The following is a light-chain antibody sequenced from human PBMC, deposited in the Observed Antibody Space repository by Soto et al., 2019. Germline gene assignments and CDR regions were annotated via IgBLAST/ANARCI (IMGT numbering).Light chain of an antibody. J-gene: IGLJ2*01. V-gene: IGLV3-21*01. CDR2: SDT. Sequence: SYELTQPPSVSVAPGETARISCGGNNIGSKGVHWYQQTPGQAPVLVIYSDTDLPPVIPERFSGSNSANMATLTISRVEAGDEADYYCQVWDSGSAHVLFGGGTKLPVL. CDR1: NIGSKG. CDR3: QVWDSGSAHVL.